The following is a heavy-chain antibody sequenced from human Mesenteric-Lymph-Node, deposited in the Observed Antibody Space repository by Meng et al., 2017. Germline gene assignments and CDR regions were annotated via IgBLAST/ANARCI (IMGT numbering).Heavy chain of an antibody. CDR3: ARGINGGCGD. D-gene: IGHD4-23*01. CDR1: GDSVSSNSAA. V-gene: IGHV6-1*01. J-gene: IGHJ4*02. Sequence: QVQLQQSGPGLGEPSQTLSLTCAISGDSVSSNSAAWTWIRQSPSRGLEWLGRTYYRSKWYHEYAVSVKSRITISPDTPKNQFSLQLNSMTPEDTAVYYCARGINGGCGDWGQGTLVTVSS. CDR2: TYYRSKWYH.